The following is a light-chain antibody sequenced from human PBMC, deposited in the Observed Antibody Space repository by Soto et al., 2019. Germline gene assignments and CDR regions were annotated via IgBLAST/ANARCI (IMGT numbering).Light chain of an antibody. V-gene: IGKV3-11*01. J-gene: IGKJ4*01. CDR1: QGVSSY. CDR2: DAS. CDR3: QQRSNWPPGLT. Sequence: MVLKQPPATQSFPPGERATLSCTASQGVSSYLAWYQQKPGQAPRLLIYDASNRATGIPARCSGTVSGTDYTLNSSSLEPEDFPVYYWQQRSNWPPGLTVGGRTKVESK.